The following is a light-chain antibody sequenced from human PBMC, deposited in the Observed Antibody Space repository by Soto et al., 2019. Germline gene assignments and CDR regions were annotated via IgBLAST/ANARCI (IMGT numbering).Light chain of an antibody. CDR3: PQYGSSPRT. Sequence: EIVLTQSPGTLSLSPGERATLSCRASQSVSSSYLAWYQQKPGQAPRLLIYGASSRATGIPDRFSGSGSGTDFTLTISRLEPEDFAVYYCPQYGSSPRTFGQGTRWIS. J-gene: IGKJ1*01. CDR1: QSVSSSY. V-gene: IGKV3-20*01. CDR2: GAS.